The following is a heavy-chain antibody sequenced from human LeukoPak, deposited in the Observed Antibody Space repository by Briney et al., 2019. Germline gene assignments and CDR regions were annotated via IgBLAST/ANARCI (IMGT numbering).Heavy chain of an antibody. CDR1: GGSISNYY. D-gene: IGHD5-12*01. CDR3: ARNRGYSGYELDY. CDR2: IYYSGST. V-gene: IGHV4-59*04. Sequence: SETLXXTCTVSGGSISNYYWSWIRQPPGKGLEWVGYIYYSGSTYYNPSLKSRVTISVDTSKNQFSLKLSSVTAADTAVYYCARNRGYSGYELDYWGQGTLVTVSS. J-gene: IGHJ4*02.